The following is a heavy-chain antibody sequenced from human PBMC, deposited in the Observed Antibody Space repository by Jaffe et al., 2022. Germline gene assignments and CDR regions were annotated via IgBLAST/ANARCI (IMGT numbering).Heavy chain of an antibody. V-gene: IGHV3-23*01. CDR1: GFTFSSYA. CDR2: ISGSGGST. J-gene: IGHJ4*02. Sequence: EVQLLESGGGLVQPGGSLRLSCAASGFTFSSYAMSWVRQAPGKGLEWVSAISGSGGSTYYADSVKGRFTISRDNSKNTLYLQMNSLRAEDTAVYYCAKSQGGGKDDFWSGYYSFGYWGQGILVTVSS. CDR3: AKSQGGGKDDFWSGYYSFGY. D-gene: IGHD3-3*01.